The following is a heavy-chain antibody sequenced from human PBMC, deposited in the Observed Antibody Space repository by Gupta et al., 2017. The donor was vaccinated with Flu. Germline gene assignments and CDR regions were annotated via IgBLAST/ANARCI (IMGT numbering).Heavy chain of an antibody. CDR2: VYHTGDT. D-gene: IGHD2-2*01. V-gene: IGHV4-30-2*01. Sequence: QLQLQESGSGLVKPSQTLSLTCSVFGDSISSSCHSWGWIRQPPGKGLDWIGYVYHTGDTFYNPSLESRVTISLDRSENQFSLSLTSVTAADTAVYYCARVSTCSTQKIDQWGQGTLVVVSS. J-gene: IGHJ4*02. CDR3: ARVSTCSTQKIDQ. CDR1: GDSISSSCHS.